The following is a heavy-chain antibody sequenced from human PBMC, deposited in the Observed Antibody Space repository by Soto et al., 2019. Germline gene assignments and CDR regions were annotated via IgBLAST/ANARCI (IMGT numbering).Heavy chain of an antibody. D-gene: IGHD1-26*01. J-gene: IGHJ4*02. CDR3: ARDDSGFSGSHYIDYFNY. Sequence: ASVKVSCKASGYTFISHYIHWVRQAPGQGLEWMGIINPSGGTTSYAQKFQGRITMTRDTSTSTVYMQLSSLTSEDTAVYCCARDDSGFSGSHYIDYFNYWGQGALVTVSS. CDR1: GYTFISHY. CDR2: INPSGGTT. V-gene: IGHV1-46*01.